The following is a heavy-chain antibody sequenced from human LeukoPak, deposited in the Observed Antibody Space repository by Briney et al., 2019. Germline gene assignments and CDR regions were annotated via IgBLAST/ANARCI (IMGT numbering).Heavy chain of an antibody. Sequence: SETLSPTCAVSGYSISSGYYWGWIRQPPGKGLEWIGSIYHSGSTYYNPSLKSRVTISVDTSKNQFSLKLSSVTAADTAVYYCARPYDFWSGYYLWGQGTLVTVSS. CDR2: IYHSGST. J-gene: IGHJ4*02. V-gene: IGHV4-38-2*01. CDR3: ARPYDFWSGYYL. D-gene: IGHD3-3*01. CDR1: GYSISSGYY.